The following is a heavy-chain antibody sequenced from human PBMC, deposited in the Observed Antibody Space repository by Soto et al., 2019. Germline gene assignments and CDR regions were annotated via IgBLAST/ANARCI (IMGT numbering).Heavy chain of an antibody. CDR1: GFTFTNYA. Sequence: GGSLRLSCAASGFTFTNYAMGWVRQAPGKGLEWVSVVSSGGSTYYADSVTGRFTVSRDNSKNTLSLQMNSLRAEDTAVYYCAKRRGAGGHFDYWGQGALVT. CDR2: VSSGGST. D-gene: IGHD2-15*01. J-gene: IGHJ4*02. V-gene: IGHV3-23*01. CDR3: AKRRGAGGHFDY.